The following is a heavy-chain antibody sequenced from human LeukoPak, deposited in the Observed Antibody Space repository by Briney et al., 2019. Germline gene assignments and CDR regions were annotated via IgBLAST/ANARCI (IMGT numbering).Heavy chain of an antibody. CDR1: GFTFSSYG. Sequence: PGRSLRLSCAASGFTFSSYGMHWVRQAPGKGLEWVAVIWYDGSNKYYADSVKGRFTISRDNSKNTLYLQMNSLRAEDTAVYYCAKGQRLDYYYYMDVWGKGTTVTVSS. CDR3: AKGQRLDYYYYMDV. CDR2: IWYDGSNK. D-gene: IGHD6-25*01. V-gene: IGHV3-33*06. J-gene: IGHJ6*03.